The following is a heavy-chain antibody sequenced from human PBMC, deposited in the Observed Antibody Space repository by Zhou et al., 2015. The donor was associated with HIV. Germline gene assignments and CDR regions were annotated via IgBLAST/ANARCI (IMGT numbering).Heavy chain of an antibody. CDR2: LIPFSGTP. V-gene: IGHV1-69*12. D-gene: IGHD3-16*01. CDR3: ARQGARDDAFDI. J-gene: IGHJ3*02. Sequence: QVQLVQSGAEVKKPGSSMRVFCKVSGGTFSRFAISWLRQAPGQGLEWMGGLIPFSGTPKYARKFQDRVTITADESTTTAYMDLSSLRSEDTAVYYCARQGARDDAFDIWGQGTMVTVSS. CDR1: GGTFSRFA.